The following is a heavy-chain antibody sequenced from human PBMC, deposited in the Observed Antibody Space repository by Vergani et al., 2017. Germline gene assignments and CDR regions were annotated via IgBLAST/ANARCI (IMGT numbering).Heavy chain of an antibody. Sequence: QVQLVEWGGGVVQPGGSLRLSCTASGFIFSSHGMHWVRQAPGKGLEWVAFIRYAGSRRDYGESVKGRFTISRDNSKNMVYIQMNSLRPEDTAVYYCVKGKGTFENWGQGTLVTVSS. V-gene: IGHV3-30*02. CDR1: GFIFSSHG. CDR3: VKGKGTFEN. J-gene: IGHJ4*02. CDR2: IRYAGSRR. D-gene: IGHD1-7*01.